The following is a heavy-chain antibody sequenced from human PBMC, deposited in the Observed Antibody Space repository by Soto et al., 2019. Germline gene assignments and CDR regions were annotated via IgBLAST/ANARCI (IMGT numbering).Heavy chain of an antibody. CDR3: ARGGRIVDTGIGYYYYHAMDV. J-gene: IGHJ6*02. V-gene: IGHV1-46*01. D-gene: IGHD5-18*01. CDR1: GYTFTSYY. Sequence: ASVKVSCKASGYTFTSYYIHWVRQAPGQGLEWMGIFNPTGDTASYAQKLQGRVTMTRDTSTGTAYMELGSLRSEDTAVYYCARGGRIVDTGIGYYYYHAMDVWGQGTTVTV. CDR2: FNPTGDTA.